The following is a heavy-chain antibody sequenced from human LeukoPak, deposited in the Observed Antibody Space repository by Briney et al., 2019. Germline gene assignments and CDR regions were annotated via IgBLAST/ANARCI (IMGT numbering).Heavy chain of an antibody. D-gene: IGHD3-9*01. J-gene: IGHJ4*02. CDR1: GGSFSGYY. Sequence: SETLSLTCAVYGGSFSGYYWSWIRQPPGKGLEWIGEINHSGSTNYNPSLKSRVTISVDTSKNQFSLKLSSVTAADTAAYYCARGTDYDILTGSHYGDYWGQGTLDTVSS. CDR2: INHSGST. V-gene: IGHV4-34*01. CDR3: ARGTDYDILTGSHYGDY.